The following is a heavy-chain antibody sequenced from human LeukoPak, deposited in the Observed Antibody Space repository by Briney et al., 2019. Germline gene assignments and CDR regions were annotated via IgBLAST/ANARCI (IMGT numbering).Heavy chain of an antibody. J-gene: IGHJ6*02. CDR1: GCSFTSYW. D-gene: IGHD6-13*01. CDR3: ARPGYSSSRSNYYYYGMDV. Sequence: GESLKISCKGSGCSFTSYWIGWVRQMPGKGLEWMGIIYPGDSDTRYSPSFQGQVTISADKSISTAYLQWSSLKASDTAMYYCARPGYSSSRSNYYYYGMDVGGQGTTVTVSS. CDR2: IYPGDSDT. V-gene: IGHV5-51*01.